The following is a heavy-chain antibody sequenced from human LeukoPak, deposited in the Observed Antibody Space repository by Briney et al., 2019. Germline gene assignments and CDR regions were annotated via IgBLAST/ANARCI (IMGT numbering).Heavy chain of an antibody. V-gene: IGHV1-69*01. CDR2: IIPMIGTP. CDR1: GGTFSSSG. CDR3: ASLCSSTSCYADYYYMDV. J-gene: IGHJ6*03. D-gene: IGHD2-2*01. Sequence: SVKVSCKASGGTFSSSGISWVRQAPGQGLEWMGGIIPMIGTPNYAQKFQGRVTITADESTSTGYMELSSLRSEDTAVYYCASLCSSTSCYADYYYMDVWGKGTTVTVSS.